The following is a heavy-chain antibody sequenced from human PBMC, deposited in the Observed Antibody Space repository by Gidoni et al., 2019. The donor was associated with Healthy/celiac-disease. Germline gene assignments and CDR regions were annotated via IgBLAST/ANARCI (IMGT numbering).Heavy chain of an antibody. CDR1: GGSFSGYY. Sequence: QVQLQQWGAGLLKPSETLSLNCAVYGGSFSGYYWSWIRQPPGKGLEWIGEINHSGSTNYNPSLKSRVTISVDTSKNQFSLKLSSVTAADTAVYYCARGLGITGTTVPGRNWGQGTLVTVSS. CDR2: INHSGST. V-gene: IGHV4-34*01. CDR3: ARGLGITGTTVPGRN. J-gene: IGHJ4*02. D-gene: IGHD1-7*01.